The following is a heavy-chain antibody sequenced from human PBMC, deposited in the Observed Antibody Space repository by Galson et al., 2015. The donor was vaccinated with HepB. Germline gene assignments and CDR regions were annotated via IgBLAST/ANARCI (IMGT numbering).Heavy chain of an antibody. D-gene: IGHD4-23*01. CDR1: GYTFGSYG. V-gene: IGHV1-18*01. J-gene: IGHJ2*01. CDR2: ISAHNGNT. Sequence: SVKVSCKASGYTFGSYGISWVRQAPGQGLEWMGWISAHNGNTNYAQKLQGRVTMTTDTSTSTAYMELRSLRSDDTAVYYCARGRGGTTVVTSYFDLWGRGTLVTVSS. CDR3: ARGRGGTTVVTSYFDL.